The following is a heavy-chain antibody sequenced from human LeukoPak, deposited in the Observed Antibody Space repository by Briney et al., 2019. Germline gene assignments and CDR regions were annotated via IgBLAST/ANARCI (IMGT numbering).Heavy chain of an antibody. CDR1: GFTFSSAW. CDR2: IKSKTDGGTT. J-gene: IGHJ4*02. Sequence: RSGGSLRLSCAASGFTFSSAWMSWVRQAPGKGLEWVGRIKSKTDGGTTDYAAPVKGRFTISRDDSKNTLYLQMNSLKTEDTAVYYCTTDFKSPYYDFWSGYPYFDYWGQGTLVTVSS. D-gene: IGHD3-3*01. CDR3: TTDFKSPYYDFWSGYPYFDY. V-gene: IGHV3-15*01.